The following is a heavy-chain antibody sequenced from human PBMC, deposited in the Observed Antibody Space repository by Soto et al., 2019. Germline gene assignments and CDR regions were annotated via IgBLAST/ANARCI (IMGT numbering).Heavy chain of an antibody. J-gene: IGHJ5*02. CDR3: TTRDLTTITIGDWFNP. V-gene: IGHV1-24*01. D-gene: IGHD4-4*01. Sequence: ALVKVSCTVSGYTLTKLPMHWVRQAPGQGLEWMGGFDPEDGDTIYAQKFQGRLTMTEDTSTDTAYMELRSLRSEDTAVYYCTTRDLTTITIGDWFNPWGQGTLVTVSS. CDR1: GYTLTKLP. CDR2: FDPEDGDT.